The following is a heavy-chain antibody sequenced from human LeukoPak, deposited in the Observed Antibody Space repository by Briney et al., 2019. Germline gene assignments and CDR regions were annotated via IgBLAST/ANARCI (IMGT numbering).Heavy chain of an antibody. Sequence: PGGSLRLSCAGSGFTFSDAWMSWLRQAPGKGLEWVGRIKSKVHGGTLEYAAPVKGRFTISRDDSESTLHLQMSSLTTGDTAVYYCATDRDSTHLNYWGQGTLVTVSS. V-gene: IGHV3-15*01. CDR2: IKSKVHGGTL. CDR1: GFTFSDAW. J-gene: IGHJ4*02. CDR3: ATDRDSTHLNY. D-gene: IGHD5-24*01.